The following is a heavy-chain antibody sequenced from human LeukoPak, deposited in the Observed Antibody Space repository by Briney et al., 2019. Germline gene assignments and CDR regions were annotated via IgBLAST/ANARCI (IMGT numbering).Heavy chain of an antibody. V-gene: IGHV1-69*13. CDR2: IIPIFGTA. CDR3: ASDYGDYVFDY. D-gene: IGHD4-17*01. CDR1: GGTFSSYA. J-gene: IGHJ4*02. Sequence: SVKVSCKASGGTFSSYAISWVRQAPGQGLEWMGGIIPIFGTANYAQKFQGRVTITADESTSTAYMELSSLRSEDTALYYCASDYGDYVFDYWGQGTLVTVSS.